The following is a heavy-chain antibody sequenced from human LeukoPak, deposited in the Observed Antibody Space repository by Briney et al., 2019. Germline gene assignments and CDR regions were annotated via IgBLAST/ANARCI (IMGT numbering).Heavy chain of an antibody. CDR1: DFTFSRYW. CDR2: INSDGTST. V-gene: IGHV3-74*01. D-gene: IGHD5-24*01. Sequence: GESLKISCASSDFTFSRYWIHWVRQAPGQGLVWVSRINSDGTSTIYADSVKGRFTISRDNAKNTLYLQMNSLRAEDTAVYYCARARRDGYNVFDYWGQGALVTVSS. J-gene: IGHJ4*02. CDR3: ARARRDGYNVFDY.